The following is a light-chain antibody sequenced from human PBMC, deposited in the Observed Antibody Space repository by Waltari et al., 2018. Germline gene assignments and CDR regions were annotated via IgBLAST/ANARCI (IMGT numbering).Light chain of an antibody. CDR1: QGIRND. CDR3: QQYYSTPT. CDR2: AAS. J-gene: IGKJ1*01. V-gene: IGKV1-17*01. Sequence: DVQMTPSPSSLSASVGDRVTITCRASQGIRNDLGWYQQKPGQAPQRLIFAASNLQSGVPSRFSGSGSGTEFTLTISCLQSEDVAVYYCQQYYSTPTFGQGTKVEIK.